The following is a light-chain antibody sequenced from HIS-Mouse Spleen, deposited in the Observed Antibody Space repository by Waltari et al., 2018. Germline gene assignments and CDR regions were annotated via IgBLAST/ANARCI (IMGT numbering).Light chain of an antibody. CDR3: QQYNNWPRT. V-gene: IGKV3-15*01. CDR2: GAS. CDR1: QSVSGN. Sequence: EIVMPQSPATLSVSPGERATLSCRASQSVSGNLAWYQQKPGQAPRLLIYGASTRATGIPARFSGSGSGTEFTLTISSMQSEDFAVYYCQQYNNWPRTFGQGTKVEIK. J-gene: IGKJ1*01.